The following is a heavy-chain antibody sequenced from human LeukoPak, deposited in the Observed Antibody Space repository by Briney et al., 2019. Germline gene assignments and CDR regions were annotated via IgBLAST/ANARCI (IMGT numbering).Heavy chain of an antibody. CDR2: IKSKSDGGTA. V-gene: IGHV3-15*01. Sequence: GGSLRLSCAASGFTFSSAWMGWVRQAPGKGLEWVGRIKSKSDGGTADYTTPVKGRFTISRDDSKSTMYLRMNDLKTEDTAVYYCTAPLPWELPPIDYWGQGALVTVSS. J-gene: IGHJ4*02. CDR1: GFTFSSAW. D-gene: IGHD1-26*01. CDR3: TAPLPWELPPIDY.